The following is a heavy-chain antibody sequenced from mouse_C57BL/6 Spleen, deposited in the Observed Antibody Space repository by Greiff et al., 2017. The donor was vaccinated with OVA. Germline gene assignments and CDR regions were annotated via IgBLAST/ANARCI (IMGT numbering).Heavy chain of an antibody. Sequence: VQLQQPGAELVKPGASVKLSCKASGYTFTSYWMHWVTQRPGPGLEWIGMIHPNSGSTNYNEKFKSKATLPVDKSSSTAYMQLSSLTSEDSAVYYCAIITTVVVDAMDYWGQGTSVTVSS. V-gene: IGHV1-64*01. D-gene: IGHD1-1*01. CDR3: AIITTVVVDAMDY. J-gene: IGHJ4*01. CDR1: GYTFTSYW. CDR2: IHPNSGST.